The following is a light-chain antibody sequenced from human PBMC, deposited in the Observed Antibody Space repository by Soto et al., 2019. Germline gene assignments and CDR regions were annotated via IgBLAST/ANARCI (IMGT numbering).Light chain of an antibody. J-gene: IGKJ2*01. CDR1: KSISSS. CDR2: AAS. CDR3: QQSYSTPYT. Sequence: IQMTQFPSSLSASVGARVTITCGASKSISSSLQWYQQKPGKAPKLLIYAASSLQSGVPSRFSGSGSGTDFTLTISSLQPEDFATYYCQQSYSTPYTFGQGTKVEIK. V-gene: IGKV1-39*01.